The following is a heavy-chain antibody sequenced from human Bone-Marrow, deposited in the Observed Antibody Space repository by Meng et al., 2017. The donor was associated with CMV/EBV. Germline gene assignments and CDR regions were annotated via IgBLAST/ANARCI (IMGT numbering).Heavy chain of an antibody. CDR3: ARVQLSFRARDFWSGQANLTNWYYP. D-gene: IGHD3-3*01. CDR1: GGTLSSYA. V-gene: IGHV1-69*05. CDR2: IIPIFGTA. J-gene: IGHJ5*02. Sequence: SVKVSCKASGGTLSSYAISWVRQAPGQGLEWMGGIIPIFGTANYAQKFQGRVTITTDESTSTAYMELSSLRSEDTAVYYCARVQLSFRARDFWSGQANLTNWYYPWGQRTLVTVSS.